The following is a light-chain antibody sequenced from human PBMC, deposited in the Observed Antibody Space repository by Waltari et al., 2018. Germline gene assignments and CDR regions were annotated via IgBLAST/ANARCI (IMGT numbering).Light chain of an antibody. CDR2: DAS. CDR3: QQYSNWPGT. Sequence: EVVLTQSPATLSLSPGERATLSCRASQSVSSYLAGYQQKPGQVPRLLIYDASNRATGIPARFSGSGSGTDFALTISSLEPEDFAVYYCQQYSNWPGTFGQGTKVEIK. J-gene: IGKJ1*01. CDR1: QSVSSY. V-gene: IGKV3-11*01.